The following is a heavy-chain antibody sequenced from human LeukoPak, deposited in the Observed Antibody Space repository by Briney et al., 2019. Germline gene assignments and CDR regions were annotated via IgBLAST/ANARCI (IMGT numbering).Heavy chain of an antibody. CDR2: IYYSGST. CDR1: GGSISSSSYY. J-gene: IGHJ5*02. CDR3: ARGLYGYSSGWYSGET. Sequence: PSETLSLTCTVSGGSISSSSYYWGWIRQPPGTGLEWIGSIYYSGSTYYNPSLKSRVTISVDTSKNQFSLKLSSVTAADTAVYYCARGLYGYSSGWYSGETWGQGTLVTVSS. V-gene: IGHV4-39*07. D-gene: IGHD6-19*01.